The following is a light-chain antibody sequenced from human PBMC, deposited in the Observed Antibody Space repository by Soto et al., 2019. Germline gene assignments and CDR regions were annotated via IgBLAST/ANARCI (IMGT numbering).Light chain of an antibody. Sequence: QSALTQPPSASGSPGQSVTISCTGTSSDVGGYNYVSRYQQHPGKAPKLMIYEVSKRPSGVPDRFSGSKSGNTASLTVSGFQAEDEAEYYCSSYAGSNNYVFGTGTKVTVL. V-gene: IGLV2-8*01. CDR1: SSDVGGYNY. CDR2: EVS. CDR3: SSYAGSNNYV. J-gene: IGLJ1*01.